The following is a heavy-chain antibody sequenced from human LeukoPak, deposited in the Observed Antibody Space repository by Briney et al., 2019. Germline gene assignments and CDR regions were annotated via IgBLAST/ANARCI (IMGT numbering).Heavy chain of an antibody. J-gene: IGHJ4*02. CDR3: AKEYLSAVAGTEQ. Sequence: PGGSLRLSCAASGFTFSSYGMHWVRQAPGKGLEWVAVISHDGSNKYYADSVKGRFTISRDNSKNTLYLQMNSLRAEDTAVYYCAKEYLSAVAGTEQWGQGTLVTVSS. CDR1: GFTFSSYG. CDR2: ISHDGSNK. D-gene: IGHD6-19*01. V-gene: IGHV3-30*18.